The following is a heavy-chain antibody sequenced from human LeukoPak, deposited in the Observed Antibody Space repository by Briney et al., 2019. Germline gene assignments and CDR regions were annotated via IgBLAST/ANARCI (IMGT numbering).Heavy chain of an antibody. V-gene: IGHV4-59*08. CDR3: ARLRTQGYYYYGMDV. Sequence: SETLSLTCTVSGDSISSYYWSWIRQPPGKGLEWIGFIYYSGSTSYNPSLKSRLTISVDTSKNQFSLKLSSVTAADAAVYYCARLRTQGYYYYGMDVWGQGTTVTVSS. CDR1: GDSISSYY. CDR2: IYYSGST. D-gene: IGHD3/OR15-3a*01. J-gene: IGHJ6*02.